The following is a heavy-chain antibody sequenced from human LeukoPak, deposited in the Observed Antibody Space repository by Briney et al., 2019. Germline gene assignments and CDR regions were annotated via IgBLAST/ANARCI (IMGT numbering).Heavy chain of an antibody. CDR2: ISSSSSTI. D-gene: IGHD1-7*01. Sequence: HPGGSLRLSCAASGFTFSSYSMNWVRQAPGKGLEWVSYISSSSSTIYYTDSVKGRFTISRDNAKNSLYLQMNSLRDEDTAVYYCARSNWNYLPEADYWGQGTLVTVSS. CDR3: ARSNWNYLPEADY. J-gene: IGHJ4*02. CDR1: GFTFSSYS. V-gene: IGHV3-48*02.